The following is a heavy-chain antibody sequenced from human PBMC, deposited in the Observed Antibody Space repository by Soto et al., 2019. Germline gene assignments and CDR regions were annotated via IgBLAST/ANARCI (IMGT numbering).Heavy chain of an antibody. D-gene: IGHD6-13*01. V-gene: IGHV3-21*01. J-gene: IGHJ4*02. Sequence: PGGSLRLSCAASGFTFSSYSMNWVRQAPGKGLEWVSSISSSSSYIYYADSVKGRFAISRDNAKNSLYLQMNSLRAEDTAVYYCARDRRRGYSKDYWGQGTLVTVSS. CDR3: ARDRRRGYSKDY. CDR2: ISSSSSYI. CDR1: GFTFSSYS.